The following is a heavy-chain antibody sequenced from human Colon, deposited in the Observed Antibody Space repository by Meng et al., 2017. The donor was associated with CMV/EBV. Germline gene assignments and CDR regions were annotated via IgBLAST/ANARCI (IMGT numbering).Heavy chain of an antibody. CDR1: GFTFADLS. J-gene: IGHJ4*02. CDR3: ARSKLGIIDD. Sequence: LALSAAGFTFADLSMNWISEARGKGLGWLAYISPSTNTIYYADSVRGQFTISRENAKNSLSLQMNSLRGEDTARYYCARSKLGIIDDWGQGTLVTVSS. D-gene: IGHD7-27*01. V-gene: IGHV3-11*01. CDR2: ISPSTNTI.